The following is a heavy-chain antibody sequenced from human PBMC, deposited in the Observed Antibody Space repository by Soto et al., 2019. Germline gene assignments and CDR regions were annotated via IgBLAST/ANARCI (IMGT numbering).Heavy chain of an antibody. CDR2: IIPILGIA. Sequence: QVQLVQSGAEVKKPGSSVKVSCKASGGTFSSYTISWVRQAPGQGLEWMGRIIPILGIANYAQKFQGRVTITADKSTSTAYMELSSLRSEDTAVYYCATEVGYCTIGVCYTGAYYYYYMDVWGKGTTVTVSS. CDR3: ATEVGYCTIGVCYTGAYYYYYMDV. V-gene: IGHV1-69*08. CDR1: GGTFSSYT. D-gene: IGHD2-8*01. J-gene: IGHJ6*03.